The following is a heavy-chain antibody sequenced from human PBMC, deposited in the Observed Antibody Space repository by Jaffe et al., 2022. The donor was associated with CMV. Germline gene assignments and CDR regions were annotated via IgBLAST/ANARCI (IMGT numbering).Heavy chain of an antibody. CDR1: GFTFSSYG. CDR2: IWYDGSNK. D-gene: IGHD3-22*01. CDR3: ARVHSSGYYYHDAFDI. J-gene: IGHJ3*02. V-gene: IGHV3-33*08. Sequence: QVQLVESGGGVVQPGRSLRLSCAASGFTFSSYGMHWVRQAPGKGLEWVAVIWYDGSNKYYADSVKGRFTISRDNSKNTLYLQMNSLRAEDTAVYYCARVHSSGYYYHDAFDIWGQGTMVTVSS.